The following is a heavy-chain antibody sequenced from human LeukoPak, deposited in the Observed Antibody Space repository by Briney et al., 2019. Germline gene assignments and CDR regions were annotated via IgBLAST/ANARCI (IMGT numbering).Heavy chain of an antibody. V-gene: IGHV3-30-3*01. CDR3: AKGHSSGSYSSYYFDY. CDR1: GFTFSSYA. Sequence: PGGSLRLSCAASGFTFSSYAMHWVRQAPGKGLEWVAVISYDGSNKYYADSVKGRFTISRDNSKNTLYLQMNSLRAEDTAVYYCAKGHSSGSYSSYYFDYWGQGTLVTVSS. D-gene: IGHD6-19*01. J-gene: IGHJ4*02. CDR2: ISYDGSNK.